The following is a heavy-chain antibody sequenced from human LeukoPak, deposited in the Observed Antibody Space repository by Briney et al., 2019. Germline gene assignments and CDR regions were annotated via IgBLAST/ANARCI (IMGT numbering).Heavy chain of an antibody. CDR1: GYIFSTYW. CDR3: ARGRECSGTGCYLPGIY. Sequence: GGSLRLSCVGSGYIFSTYWMNWVRQAPGKGLEWVANIKQDGSEKYHVDSVKGRFTISRDNAKNSLYLQMDSLRVEDTAVYYCARGRECSGTGCYLPGIYWGQGTLVTVSS. D-gene: IGHD2-2*01. CDR2: IKQDGSEK. V-gene: IGHV3-7*01. J-gene: IGHJ4*02.